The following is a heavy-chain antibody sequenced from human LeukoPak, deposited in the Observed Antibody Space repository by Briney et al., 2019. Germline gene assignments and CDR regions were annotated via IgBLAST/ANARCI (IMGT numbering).Heavy chain of an antibody. V-gene: IGHV3-13*01. CDR2: IGTAGDT. Sequence: GGSLRLSCAASGFTFSSYDMHWVRQATGKGLEWVSAIGTAGDTYYPGSVKGRCTISRDNLKNVLYLQMNSLKVEDTALYYCARGLFLSGYLDAFDIWGQGTVVTVSS. J-gene: IGHJ3*02. D-gene: IGHD3-22*01. CDR3: ARGLFLSGYLDAFDI. CDR1: GFTFSSYD.